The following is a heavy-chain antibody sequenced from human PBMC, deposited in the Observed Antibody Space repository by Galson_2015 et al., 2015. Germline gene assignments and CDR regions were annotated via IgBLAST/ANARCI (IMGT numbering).Heavy chain of an antibody. CDR1: GFTFRSYW. CDR2: INQGGSGK. D-gene: IGHD3-22*01. Sequence: SLRLSCAASGFTFRSYWMSWVRQAPGKGLEWVANINQGGSGKNYVDSVKGRFTISRDDAKESLYLQMNSLRVEDTAVYYCARDASDSSGYPHYWGQGTLVIVSS. CDR3: ARDASDSSGYPHY. V-gene: IGHV3-7*03. J-gene: IGHJ4*02.